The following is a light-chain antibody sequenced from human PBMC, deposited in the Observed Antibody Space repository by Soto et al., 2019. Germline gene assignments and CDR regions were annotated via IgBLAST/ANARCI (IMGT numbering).Light chain of an antibody. J-gene: IGKJ4*01. CDR2: AAS. V-gene: IGKV1-27*01. CDR3: QQSYGSPELT. CDR1: QSISSW. Sequence: DSQMTQSPSTLSASVVSTFTISCRGLQSISSWLAWYQQKPGKAPKLLIYAASTLQSGVPSRFSGSGSGTDFTLTISSLQPEDVATYYCQQSYGSPELTFGGGTKVDIK.